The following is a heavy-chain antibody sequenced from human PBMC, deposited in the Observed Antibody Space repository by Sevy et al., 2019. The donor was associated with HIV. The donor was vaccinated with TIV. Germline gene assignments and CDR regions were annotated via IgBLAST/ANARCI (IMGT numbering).Heavy chain of an antibody. D-gene: IGHD3-22*01. V-gene: IGHV4-30-2*01. Sequence: SETLSLTCAVSGGSISSGGYSWSWIRQPPGKGLEWIGYIYHSGRTYYNPSLKSRVTISVDRSKNQFSLKLSSVTAADTAVYYCARYYYDSSGYYSGTKGYYYYMDVWGKGTTVTVSS. CDR2: IYHSGRT. CDR3: ARYYYDSSGYYSGTKGYYYYMDV. CDR1: GGSISSGGYS. J-gene: IGHJ6*03.